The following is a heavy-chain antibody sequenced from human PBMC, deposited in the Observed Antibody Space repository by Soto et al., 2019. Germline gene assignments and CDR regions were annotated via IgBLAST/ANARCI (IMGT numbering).Heavy chain of an antibody. CDR2: ITDTGGDT. V-gene: IGHV3-23*01. CDR3: ARGLTDSYPGSGIFSF. Sequence: EGSLRHSCVASGITLRRCSMLWFRLAPGEGQEWVSTITDTGGDTQYADSVRGRFTMSRDNSKKTLYLQMNSLRVEDSALYYCARGLTDSYPGSGIFSFWGRRTLVT. J-gene: IGHJ4*02. D-gene: IGHD3-10*01. CDR1: GITLRRCS.